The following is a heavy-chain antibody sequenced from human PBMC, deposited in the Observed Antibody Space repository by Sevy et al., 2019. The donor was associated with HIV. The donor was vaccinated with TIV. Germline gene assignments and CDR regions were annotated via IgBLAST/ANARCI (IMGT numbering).Heavy chain of an antibody. J-gene: IGHJ4*02. Sequence: QLGGPLRLSCAASGFTFSSHSMNWVRQTPGKGLEWISHISGTGNTIYYADSVKGRFTISRDNAKNSLYLQLKSLRDEDTAIYYCARVPPYYDSNVSDFWGQGSLVTVSS. CDR2: ISGTGNTI. D-gene: IGHD3-22*01. V-gene: IGHV3-48*02. CDR1: GFTFSSHS. CDR3: ARVPPYYDSNVSDF.